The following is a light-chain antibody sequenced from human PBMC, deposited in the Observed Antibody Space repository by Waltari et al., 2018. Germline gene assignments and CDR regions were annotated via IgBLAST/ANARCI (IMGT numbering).Light chain of an antibody. V-gene: IGKV3-20*01. CDR1: QSVSRT. Sequence: EIVLTQSPGTLSLSPGASATLSCRASQSVSRTLAWYQQKPGQAPRLLIYDASTRATGIADRFSGSGSGTDFSLTISRLEPEDFAVYYCQKYGRLPATFGQGTKVEIK. J-gene: IGKJ1*01. CDR2: DAS. CDR3: QKYGRLPAT.